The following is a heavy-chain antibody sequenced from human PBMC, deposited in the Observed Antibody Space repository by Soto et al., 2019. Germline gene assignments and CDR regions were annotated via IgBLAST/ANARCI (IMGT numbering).Heavy chain of an antibody. J-gene: IGHJ2*01. D-gene: IGHD4-17*01. V-gene: IGHV3-66*01. CDR2: IYSGGST. CDR3: ARGATVVTPAWYFDL. Sequence: EVQLVESGGGLVQPGGSLRLSCAASGFTVSSNYMSWVRQAPGKGLEWVSVIYSGGSTYYADSVKGRFTISIDNSKNTLYLQMNSLRAEDTAVYYCARGATVVTPAWYFDLWGRGTLVTVSS. CDR1: GFTVSSNY.